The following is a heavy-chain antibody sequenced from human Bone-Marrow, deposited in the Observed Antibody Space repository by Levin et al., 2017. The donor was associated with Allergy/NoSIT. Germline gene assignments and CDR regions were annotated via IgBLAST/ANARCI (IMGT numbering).Heavy chain of an antibody. CDR1: GFTFSSYG. D-gene: IGHD6-19*01. CDR3: AKDRRDSSGYEFDY. Sequence: GESLKISCAASGFTFSSYGMHWVRQAPGKGLEWVAVISYDGSNKYYADSVKGRFTISRDNSKNTLYLQMNSLRAEDTAVYYCAKDRRDSSGYEFDYWGQGTLVTVSS. J-gene: IGHJ4*02. V-gene: IGHV3-30*18. CDR2: ISYDGSNK.